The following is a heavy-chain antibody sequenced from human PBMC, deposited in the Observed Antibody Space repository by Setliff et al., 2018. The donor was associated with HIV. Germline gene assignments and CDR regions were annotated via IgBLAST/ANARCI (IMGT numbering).Heavy chain of an antibody. D-gene: IGHD2-8*02. CDR2: IYPGDSDA. J-gene: IGHJ6*02. CDR3: ARHINSYWYGDGMDV. Sequence: GESLKISCRASGYDVTRYWIGWVRQMPGQGLEWMGVIYPGDSDARYSPSFQDQVTMSADKSISTAYLQWSSLKASDTAIYYCARHINSYWYGDGMDVWGQGTTVTVSS. CDR1: GYDVTRYW. V-gene: IGHV5-51*01.